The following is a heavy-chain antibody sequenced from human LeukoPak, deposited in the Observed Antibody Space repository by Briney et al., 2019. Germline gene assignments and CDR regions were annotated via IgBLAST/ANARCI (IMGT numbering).Heavy chain of an antibody. D-gene: IGHD6-13*01. V-gene: IGHV4-61*02. J-gene: IGHJ4*02. CDR1: GGSISSGSYY. CDR2: IYTSGST. Sequence: SETLSLTCTVSGGSISSGSYYWSWIRQPAGKGLEWIGRIYTSGSTNYNPSLKSRVTISVDTSKNQFSLKLSSVTAADTAVYYCARASIAAAGTVTNFDYWGKGTLVTVSS. CDR3: ARASIAAAGTVTNFDY.